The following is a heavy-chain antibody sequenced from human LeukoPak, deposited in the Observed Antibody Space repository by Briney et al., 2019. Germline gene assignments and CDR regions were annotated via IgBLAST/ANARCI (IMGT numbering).Heavy chain of an antibody. CDR3: AITGVRDFDS. D-gene: IGHD3-10*01. CDR1: GFTFSSST. Sequence: PGGSLRLSCAASGFTFSSSTMTWVRQAPGKGLEWVSSITGGGGSSTYHADSVKGRFTISRDNSKDTLFLQMNSLRAEDTAVYYCAITGVRDFDSWGQGTLVTASS. V-gene: IGHV3-23*01. CDR2: ITGGGGSST. J-gene: IGHJ4*02.